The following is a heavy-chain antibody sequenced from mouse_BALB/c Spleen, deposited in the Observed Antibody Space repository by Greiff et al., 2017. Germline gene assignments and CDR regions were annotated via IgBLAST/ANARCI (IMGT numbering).Heavy chain of an antibody. Sequence: QVQLQQSGAELAKPWASVKMSCKASGYTFTSYWMHWVKQRPGQGLEWIGYINPSTGYTEYNQKFKDKATLTADKSSSTAYMQLSSLTSEDSAVYYCARLPYGKDFDYWGQGTTLTVSS. V-gene: IGHV1-7*01. CDR1: GYTFTSYW. CDR2: INPSTGYT. D-gene: IGHD2-1*01. J-gene: IGHJ2*01. CDR3: ARLPYGKDFDY.